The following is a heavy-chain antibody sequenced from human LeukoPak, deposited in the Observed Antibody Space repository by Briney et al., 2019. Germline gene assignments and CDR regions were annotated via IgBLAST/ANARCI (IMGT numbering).Heavy chain of an antibody. J-gene: IGHJ3*02. CDR1: GGSISSYY. Sequence: SETLSLTCTVSGGSISSYYWSWIRQPPGKGLEWIGRIYTSGSTNYNPSLKSRVTISVDTSKNQFSLKLSSVTAADTAVYYCARDTYSYGYNDAFDIWGQGTMVTASS. D-gene: IGHD5-18*01. CDR3: ARDTYSYGYNDAFDI. CDR2: IYTSGST. V-gene: IGHV4-4*08.